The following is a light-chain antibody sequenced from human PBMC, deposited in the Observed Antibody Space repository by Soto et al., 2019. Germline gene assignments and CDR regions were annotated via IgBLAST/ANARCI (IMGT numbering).Light chain of an antibody. CDR3: QQTKELPGT. CDR2: DAS. J-gene: IGKJ1*01. V-gene: IGKV3-15*01. CDR1: QSVSSY. Sequence: EIVISKSPSTLSVCKGERATLYCRASQSVSSYLAWYQQKPGQAPRLLIYDASTGAPGFPVRFSGSGSGTEFTLTISSLQSEDFVAYCCQQTKELPGTFGQGTKVDIK.